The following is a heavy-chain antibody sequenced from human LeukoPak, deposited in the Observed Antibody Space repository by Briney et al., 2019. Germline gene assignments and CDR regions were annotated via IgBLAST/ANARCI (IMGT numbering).Heavy chain of an antibody. D-gene: IGHD3-22*01. CDR1: GGSISSGGYY. J-gene: IGHJ3*02. CDR3: ASSPTNYYDNIGHAFDI. Sequence: SETLSLTCTVSGGSISSGGYYWSWIRRPPGKGLEWIGYIYHSGSTYYNPSLKSRVTISADRSKNQFSLKLSSVTAADTAVYYCASSPTNYYDNIGHAFDIWGQGTMVTVSS. V-gene: IGHV4-30-2*01. CDR2: IYHSGST.